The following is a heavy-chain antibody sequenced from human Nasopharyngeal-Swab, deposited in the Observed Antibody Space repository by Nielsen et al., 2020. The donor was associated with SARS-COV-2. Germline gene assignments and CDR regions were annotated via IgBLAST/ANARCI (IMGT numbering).Heavy chain of an antibody. CDR3: AKVRSWRLDAFDS. V-gene: IGHV3-21*01. CDR2: ISSTNNFI. J-gene: IGHJ4*02. D-gene: IGHD6-13*01. Sequence: GESLKISCSVSEFTFSDYVMNWVRQAPGKGLEWVSSISSTNNFIFYADSVKGRFTISRDNTKNSLYLQMNTLRVADTAVYYCAKVRSWRLDAFDSWGQGTLVTVSS. CDR1: EFTFSDYV.